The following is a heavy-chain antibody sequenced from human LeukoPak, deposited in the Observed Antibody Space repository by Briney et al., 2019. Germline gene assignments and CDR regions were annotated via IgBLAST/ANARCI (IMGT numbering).Heavy chain of an antibody. D-gene: IGHD5-18*01. Sequence: ASVKVSCKASGYTFTSYDINWVRQATGQGLEWMGWMNPNSGNIGYAQKFQGRVTMTRNTSISTAYMELSSLRSEDTAVYYCARLARYSAMVIEDYWGQGTLVTVSS. V-gene: IGHV1-8*01. CDR1: GYTFTSYD. CDR2: MNPNSGNI. CDR3: ARLARYSAMVIEDY. J-gene: IGHJ4*02.